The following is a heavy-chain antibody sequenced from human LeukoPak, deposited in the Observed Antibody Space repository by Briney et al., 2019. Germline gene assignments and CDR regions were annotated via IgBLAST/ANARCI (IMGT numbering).Heavy chain of an antibody. Sequence: PGGSLRLSCAASGFTFSSYSMNWVRQAPGKGLEWVSSISSSSSYIYCADSVKGRFTISRDNAKNSLYLQMNSLRAEDTAVYYCARNSYGDYGPFDYWGQGTLVTVSS. D-gene: IGHD4-17*01. J-gene: IGHJ4*02. V-gene: IGHV3-21*01. CDR3: ARNSYGDYGPFDY. CDR2: ISSSSSYI. CDR1: GFTFSSYS.